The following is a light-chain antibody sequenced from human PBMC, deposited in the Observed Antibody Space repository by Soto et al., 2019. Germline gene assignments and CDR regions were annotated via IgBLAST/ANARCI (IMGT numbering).Light chain of an antibody. J-gene: IGKJ5*01. V-gene: IGKV3-15*01. CDR1: QTISSK. Sequence: EIVMKQSPATLSVSPGEGATLSCRASQTISSKLAWYQQKPGQAPRLXXYGASTRANGIPARFSGRGSGTELTLTISSLQSEDFAIYYCQQYYNWPTITFGQGTRLEI. CDR3: QQYYNWPTIT. CDR2: GAS.